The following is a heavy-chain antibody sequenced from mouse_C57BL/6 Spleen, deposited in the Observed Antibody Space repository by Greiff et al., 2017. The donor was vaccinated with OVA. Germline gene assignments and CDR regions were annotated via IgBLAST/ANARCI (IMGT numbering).Heavy chain of an antibody. CDR1: GFTFSDYY. D-gene: IGHD2-2*01. J-gene: IGHJ4*01. CDR3: ARDQGDGYDGVYAMDY. CDR2: INYDGSST. V-gene: IGHV5-16*01. Sequence: EVMLVESEGGLVQPGSSMKLSCTASGFTFSDYYMAWVRQVPEKGLEWVANINYDGSSTYYLDYLKSRFIIARDNAKNILYLQISSLKSEDTATYYCARDQGDGYDGVYAMDYWGQGTSVTVSS.